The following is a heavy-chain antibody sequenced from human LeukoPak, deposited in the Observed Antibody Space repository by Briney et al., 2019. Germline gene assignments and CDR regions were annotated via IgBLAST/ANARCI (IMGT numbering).Heavy chain of an antibody. CDR3: TRATRISIFGVQSYFDY. CDR1: GFTFGDYA. CDR2: IRSKTYGGTT. V-gene: IGHV3-49*04. D-gene: IGHD3-3*01. Sequence: GGSLRLSCSTSGFTFGDYAMTWVRQAPGKGLEWLSFIRSKTYGGTTEYAASVKGRFTISRDDSKSVAYLQMDSLKTEDTAVYYCTRATRISIFGVQSYFDYWGQGTLVTVFS. J-gene: IGHJ4*02.